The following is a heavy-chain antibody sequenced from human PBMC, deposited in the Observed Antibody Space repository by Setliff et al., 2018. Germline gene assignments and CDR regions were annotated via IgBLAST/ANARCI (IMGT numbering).Heavy chain of an antibody. CDR3: ARSDHLVVDGFDV. CDR1: GYAFTDNY. Sequence: ASVKVSCKTSGYAFTDNYIHWARQAPGQGLEWMGWINPKTGGTNLAQKFQGWVSMTRDTSITTAYMELSRLTSDDMAVYFCARSDHLVVDGFDVWGQGTMVTVS. D-gene: IGHD3-16*01. V-gene: IGHV1-2*04. J-gene: IGHJ3*01. CDR2: INPKTGGT.